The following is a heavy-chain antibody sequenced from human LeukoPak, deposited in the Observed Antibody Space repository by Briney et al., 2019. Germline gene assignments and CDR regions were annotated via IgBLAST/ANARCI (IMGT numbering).Heavy chain of an antibody. D-gene: IGHD2-2*01. CDR2: IDTDGGDT. CDR1: GFTFSNYW. Sequence: PGGSLRLSCAASGFTFSNYWMHWVRQAPGKGLVWVSRIDTDGGDTSYADSVKGRFTISIDNAKNTLYLQMNNLRAEDTAMYYCTRDRYPAAREFDYWGQGTLVTVSS. CDR3: TRDRYPAAREFDY. J-gene: IGHJ4*02. V-gene: IGHV3-74*01.